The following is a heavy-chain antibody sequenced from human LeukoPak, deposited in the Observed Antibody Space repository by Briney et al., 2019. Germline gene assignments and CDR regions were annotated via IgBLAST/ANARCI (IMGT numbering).Heavy chain of an antibody. V-gene: IGHV3-30*18. Sequence: PGGSLRLSCAASGFTFSSYGMHWVRQAPGKGLEWVAVISYDGSNKYYADSVKGRFTISRDNSKNTLYLQMNSLRAEDTAVYYCAKGDFDCWGQGTLVTVSS. CDR3: AKGDFDC. CDR2: ISYDGSNK. CDR1: GFTFSSYG. J-gene: IGHJ4*02.